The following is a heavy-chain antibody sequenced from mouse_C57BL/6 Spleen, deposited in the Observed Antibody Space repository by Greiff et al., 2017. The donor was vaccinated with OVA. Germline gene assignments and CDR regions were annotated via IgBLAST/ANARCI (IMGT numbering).Heavy chain of an antibody. V-gene: IGHV1-80*01. CDR3: ARVNGNYLDY. CDR1: GYAFSSYW. Sequence: QVQLQQSGAELVKPGASVKLSCKASGYAFSSYWMNWVKQRPGKGLAWIGPIYPGDGDPNYNGKFKGKATLTADKSSSTAYLQLSSLTSEDSAVYFCARVNGNYLDYWGQGTTLTVSS. D-gene: IGHD2-1*01. CDR2: IYPGDGDP. J-gene: IGHJ2*01.